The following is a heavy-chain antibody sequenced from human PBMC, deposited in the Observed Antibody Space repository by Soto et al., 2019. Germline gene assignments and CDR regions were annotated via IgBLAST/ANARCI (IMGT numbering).Heavy chain of an antibody. Sequence: GGSLRLSCAASGFTFSSYGMHWVRQAPGKGLEWVAVISYDGSNKYYADSVKGRFTISRDNSKNTLYLQMNSLRAEDTAVYYCASNSPYCSGGSCYSDYDAFDIWGQGTMVTVSS. CDR1: GFTFSSYG. V-gene: IGHV3-30*03. D-gene: IGHD2-15*01. CDR2: ISYDGSNK. J-gene: IGHJ3*02. CDR3: ASNSPYCSGGSCYSDYDAFDI.